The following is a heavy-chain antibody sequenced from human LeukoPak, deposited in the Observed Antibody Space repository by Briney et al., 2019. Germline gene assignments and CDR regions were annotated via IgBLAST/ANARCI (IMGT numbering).Heavy chain of an antibody. J-gene: IGHJ4*02. D-gene: IGHD6-19*01. CDR3: AKSSSGWPYYFDY. CDR2: ISWNSGSI. CDR1: GFTFDDYA. V-gene: IGHV3-9*03. Sequence: GRSLRLSCAASGFTFDDYAMHWVRQAPGKGLEWVSGISWNSGSIGYADSVKGRFTISRDNAKNSLYLQMNSLRAEDMALYYCAKSSSGWPYYFDYWGQGTLVTVSS.